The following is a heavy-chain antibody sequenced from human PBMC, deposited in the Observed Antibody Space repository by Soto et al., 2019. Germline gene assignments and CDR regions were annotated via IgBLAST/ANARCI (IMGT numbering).Heavy chain of an antibody. CDR3: ARHDCISTSCYYYYYYSMDV. J-gene: IGHJ6*02. CDR1: GGTFSSYA. CDR2: IIPIFDTA. D-gene: IGHD2-2*01. Sequence: GASVKVSCKTSGGTFSSYAISWVRQAPGQGLEWMGGIIPIFDTANYAQKFQGRVTITAHGSTSTAYMELSSLRSEDTAVYYCARHDCISTSCYYYYYYSMDVWGQGTTVTVSS. V-gene: IGHV1-69*13.